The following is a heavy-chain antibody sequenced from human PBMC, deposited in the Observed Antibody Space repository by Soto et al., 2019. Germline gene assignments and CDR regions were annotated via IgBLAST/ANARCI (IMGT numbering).Heavy chain of an antibody. J-gene: IGHJ5*02. V-gene: IGHV3-23*01. CDR2: ISGSGGST. D-gene: IGHD6-19*01. CDR1: GFTFSSYA. Sequence: EVQLLESGGGLVQPGGSLRLSCAASGFTFSSYAMSWVRQAPGKGLEWVSAISGSGGSTYYADSVKGRFTISRDNSKNTLYLQMNSLRAEDTAVYYCAKSHTSHYVAVAVPDWFDPWGQGTLVTVSS. CDR3: AKSHTSHYVAVAVPDWFDP.